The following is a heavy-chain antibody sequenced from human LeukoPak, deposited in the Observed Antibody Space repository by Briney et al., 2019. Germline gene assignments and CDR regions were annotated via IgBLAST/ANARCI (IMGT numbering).Heavy chain of an antibody. CDR2: IYYSGST. Sequence: PSETLSLTCAVYGGSFSGYYWSWIRQPPGKGLEWIGYIYYSGSTNYNPSLKSRVTISVDTSKNQFSLKLSSVTAADTAVYYCAREGGQLAYYYYMDVWGKGTTVTVSS. CDR1: GGSFSGYY. D-gene: IGHD6-6*01. CDR3: AREGGQLAYYYYMDV. V-gene: IGHV4-59*01. J-gene: IGHJ6*03.